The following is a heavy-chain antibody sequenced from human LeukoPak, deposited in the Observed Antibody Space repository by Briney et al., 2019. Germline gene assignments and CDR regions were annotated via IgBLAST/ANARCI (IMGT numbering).Heavy chain of an antibody. J-gene: IGHJ4*02. Sequence: SLTLSCAASGFTFSDYARHWVRQAPGKGLEWVSGISWSSSSIAYADSVKGRFTIVSDNTKNFSQLLMNSLTAEDTAFYYCASMVRVVIDYWGQGTLVTVSS. CDR2: ISWSSSSI. CDR3: ASMVRVVIDY. V-gene: IGHV3-9*01. CDR1: GFTFSDYA. D-gene: IGHD3-10*01.